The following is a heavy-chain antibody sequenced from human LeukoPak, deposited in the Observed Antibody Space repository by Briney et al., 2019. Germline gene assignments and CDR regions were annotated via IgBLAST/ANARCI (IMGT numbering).Heavy chain of an antibody. CDR3: ASIGGSGMTNWFDP. V-gene: IGHV4-39*07. Sequence: PSETLSLTCTVSGGSISSSSYYWGWIRQPPGKGLEWIGSIYYSGSTYYNPSLKSRVTISVDTSKNQFSLKLSSVTAADTAVYYCASIGGSGMTNWFDPWGQGTLVTVSS. CDR2: IYYSGST. D-gene: IGHD3-10*01. CDR1: GGSISSSSYY. J-gene: IGHJ5*02.